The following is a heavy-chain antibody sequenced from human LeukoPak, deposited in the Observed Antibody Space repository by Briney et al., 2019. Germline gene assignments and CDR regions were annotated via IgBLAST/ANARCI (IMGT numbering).Heavy chain of an antibody. CDR1: GYTFTGYY. D-gene: IGHD2-2*01. CDR2: INPNSGGT. J-gene: IGHJ4*02. Sequence: GASVKVSCKASGYTFTGYYMHWVRQAPGQGLEWMGWINPNSGGTNYAQKFQGRVTMTRDTSISTAYMELSRLRSDDTALYYCASSNDVVLAAPWDYWGQGTLVTVSS. V-gene: IGHV1-2*02. CDR3: ASSNDVVLAAPWDY.